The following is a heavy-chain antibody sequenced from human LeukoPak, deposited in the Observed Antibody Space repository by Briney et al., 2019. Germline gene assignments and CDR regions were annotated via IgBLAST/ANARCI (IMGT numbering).Heavy chain of an antibody. CDR3: ARHIAYYYDSSGQEDAFDI. V-gene: IGHV4-39*01. D-gene: IGHD3-22*01. Sequence: SETLSLTCTVSGGSISSSSYYWGWIRQPPGRGLEWIGSIYYSGSTYYNPSLKSRVTISVGTSKNQFSLKLSSVTAADTAVYYCARHIAYYYDSSGQEDAFDIWGQGTMVTVSS. J-gene: IGHJ3*02. CDR1: GGSISSSSYY. CDR2: IYYSGST.